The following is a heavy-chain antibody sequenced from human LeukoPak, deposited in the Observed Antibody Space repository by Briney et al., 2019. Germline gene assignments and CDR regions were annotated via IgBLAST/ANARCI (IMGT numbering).Heavy chain of an antibody. CDR2: IYYSGRT. J-gene: IGHJ4*02. D-gene: IGHD3-22*01. CDR1: GGSISSYY. Sequence: SETLSLTCTVSGGSISSYYWSWIRQPPGEGLEWAGYIYYSGRTNYNPSLKSRVTISVDTSKNQCSLKLSAVTAADTAVYYCARSDPTYYYDSSGYTFDYWGQGTLVTVSS. V-gene: IGHV4-59*01. CDR3: ARSDPTYYYDSSGYTFDY.